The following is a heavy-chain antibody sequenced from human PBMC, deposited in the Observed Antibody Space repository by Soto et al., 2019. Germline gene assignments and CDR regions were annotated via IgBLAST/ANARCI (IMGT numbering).Heavy chain of an antibody. J-gene: IGHJ4*02. D-gene: IGHD3-16*02. CDR1: GFIFSNYG. CDR3: AKDYVWGSYRYTYFDY. V-gene: IGHV3-30*18. Sequence: QVQLVESGGGVVQPGRSLRLSCAASGFIFSNYGMHWVRQAPGKGLEWVAVISYDGSNKYYADSVKGRFTISRDNSKNTLYLQMNSLRAEDTAVYYCAKDYVWGSYRYTYFDYWGQGTLVTVSS. CDR2: ISYDGSNK.